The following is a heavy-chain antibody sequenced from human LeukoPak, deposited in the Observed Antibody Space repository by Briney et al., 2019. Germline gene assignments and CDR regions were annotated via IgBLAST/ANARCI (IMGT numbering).Heavy chain of an antibody. J-gene: IGHJ5*02. CDR3: ASWGAYCSSTSCPNWFDP. V-gene: IGHV3-20*04. Sequence: GGSLRLSWAASAFTFDDYGVSWVRQAPGKGLEWISGINWNGGSTGYADSVKGRFTISRDNDKNSLYLQMNSLRAEDTALYYCASWGAYCSSTSCPNWFDPWGQGTLVTVSS. CDR1: AFTFDDYG. D-gene: IGHD2-2*01. CDR2: INWNGGST.